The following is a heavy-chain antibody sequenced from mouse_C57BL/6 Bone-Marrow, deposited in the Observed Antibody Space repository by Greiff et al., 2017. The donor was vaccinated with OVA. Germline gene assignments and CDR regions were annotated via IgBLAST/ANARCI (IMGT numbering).Heavy chain of an antibody. CDR2: IYPRSGNT. CDR3: APQLRYWYFDV. Sequence: QVHVKQSGAELARPGASVKLSCKASGYTFTSYGISWVKQRTGQGLEWIGEIYPRSGNTYYNEKFKGKATLTADKSSSTAYMELRSLTSEDSAVYFCAPQLRYWYFDVWGTGTTVTVSS. V-gene: IGHV1-81*01. D-gene: IGHD1-1*01. J-gene: IGHJ1*03. CDR1: GYTFTSYG.